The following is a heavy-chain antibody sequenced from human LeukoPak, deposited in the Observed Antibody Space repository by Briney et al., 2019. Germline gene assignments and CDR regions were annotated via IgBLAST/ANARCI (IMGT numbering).Heavy chain of an antibody. CDR3: ATVVVAAPNFFYYMDV. Sequence: ASVKVSCKASGYTFTNYGISWVRQAPGQGLEWMGWISTYNGDTNFAQKLQGRVTMTTDTSTSTAYMELRSLTSDDTAVYYCATVVVAAPNFFYYMDVWAKGPRSPSP. CDR1: GYTFTNYG. CDR2: ISTYNGDT. V-gene: IGHV1-18*01. D-gene: IGHD2-15*01. J-gene: IGHJ6*03.